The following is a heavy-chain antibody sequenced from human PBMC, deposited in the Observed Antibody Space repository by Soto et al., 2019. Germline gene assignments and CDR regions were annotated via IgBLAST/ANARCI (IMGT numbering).Heavy chain of an antibody. D-gene: IGHD3-3*01. CDR3: ATMERLFDY. Sequence: PGGSLRLSCAASGFTFSSYAMHWVRQAPGKGLEWVAVISYDGSNKYYADSVKGRFTISRDNSKNTLYLQMNSLRAEDTAVYYCATMERLFDYWGQGTLVTVSS. V-gene: IGHV3-30-3*01. CDR1: GFTFSSYA. CDR2: ISYDGSNK. J-gene: IGHJ4*02.